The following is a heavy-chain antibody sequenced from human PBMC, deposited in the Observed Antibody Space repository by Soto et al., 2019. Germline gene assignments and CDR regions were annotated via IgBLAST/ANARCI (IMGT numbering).Heavy chain of an antibody. CDR3: VKAARWSRAYSSSWYSWFDP. Sequence: GGSLRLSCSASGFTFSSYAMHWVRQAPGKGLEYVSAISSNGGSTYYADSVKGRFTISRDNSKNTLYLQMSSLRAEDTAVYYCVKAARWSRAYSSSWYSWFDPWGQGTLVTVSS. D-gene: IGHD6-13*01. CDR2: ISSNGGST. J-gene: IGHJ5*02. V-gene: IGHV3-64D*06. CDR1: GFTFSSYA.